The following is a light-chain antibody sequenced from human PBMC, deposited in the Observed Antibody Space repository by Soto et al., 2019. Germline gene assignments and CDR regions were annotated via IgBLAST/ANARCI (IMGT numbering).Light chain of an antibody. CDR2: DAS. CDR3: HQRSNWPIT. Sequence: EIVLTQSPATLSFSPRERATLSCRASQSVSSHLVWFQQKPGQAPRPLIYDASSRATGIPARFSGSGSGTDFTLTISSLEPEDFAVYYCHQRSNWPITFGQGTRLE. J-gene: IGKJ5*01. V-gene: IGKV3-11*01. CDR1: QSVSSH.